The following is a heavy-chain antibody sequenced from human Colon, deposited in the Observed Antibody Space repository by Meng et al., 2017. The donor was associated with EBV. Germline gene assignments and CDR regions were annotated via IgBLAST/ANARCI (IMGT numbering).Heavy chain of an antibody. CDR1: GDTVSVHF. CDR2: ISHSGTT. Sequence: QVQVQQWGAGLLTPSETLSLICGLYGDTVSVHFWDWIRQPPGTGLEWIGQISHSGTTKYNPSLRSRITISVDTSKNQFSLRLRSVTAADTAVYYCASYGPCFGNNCPLSSFDHWGQGTLVTVSS. J-gene: IGHJ4*02. V-gene: IGHV4-34*08. D-gene: IGHD5-18*01. CDR3: ASYGPCFGNNCPLSSFDH.